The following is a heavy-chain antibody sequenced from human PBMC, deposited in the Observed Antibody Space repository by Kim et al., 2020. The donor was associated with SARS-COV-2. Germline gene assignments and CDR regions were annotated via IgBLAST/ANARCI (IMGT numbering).Heavy chain of an antibody. J-gene: IGHJ3*02. V-gene: IGHV3-11*06. CDR2: T. CDR3: VRENYWAFDI. Sequence: TKYDDYVKGRFTISRETTKNSLYLQMNGLRAEDTAVDYCVRENYWAFDIWGQGTMVTVSS. D-gene: IGHD1-7*01.